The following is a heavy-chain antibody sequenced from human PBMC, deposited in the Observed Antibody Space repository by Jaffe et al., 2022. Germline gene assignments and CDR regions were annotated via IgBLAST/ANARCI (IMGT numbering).Heavy chain of an antibody. J-gene: IGHJ3*02. CDR2: IYTSGST. CDR1: GGSISSGSYY. Sequence: QVQLQESGPGLVKPSQTLSLTCTVSGGSISSGSYYWSWIRQPAGKGLEWIGRIYTSGSTNYNPSLKSRVTISVDTSKNQFSLKLSSVTAADTAVYYCARDIEAFDIWGQGTMVTVSS. V-gene: IGHV4-61*02. CDR3: ARDIEAFDI. D-gene: IGHD3-16*02.